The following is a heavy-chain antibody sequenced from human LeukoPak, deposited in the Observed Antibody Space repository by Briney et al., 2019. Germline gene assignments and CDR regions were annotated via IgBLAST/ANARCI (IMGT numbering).Heavy chain of an antibody. CDR3: ARLTAAAGGRWFDP. D-gene: IGHD6-13*01. CDR2: ISSTSVYI. Sequence: GGSLRLSCAASGFTFSSFSMNWVRQAPGKGLEWVSSISSTSVYIYYADSVKGRFTISRDNVKNSLFLQMNSLRAEDTAVYYCARLTAAAGGRWFDPWGQGTLVTVSS. J-gene: IGHJ5*02. V-gene: IGHV3-21*01. CDR1: GFTFSSFS.